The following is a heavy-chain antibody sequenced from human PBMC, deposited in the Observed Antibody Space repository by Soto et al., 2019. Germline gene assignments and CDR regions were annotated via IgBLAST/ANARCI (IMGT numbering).Heavy chain of an antibody. CDR1: GFTFSSFA. D-gene: IGHD3-22*01. CDR2: ISGSGGST. CDR3: ALITMLVVRTPGWFDP. V-gene: IGHV3-23*01. Sequence: PGGSLSPSFAASGFTFSSFALGWVGKAPGRGLEWVSAISGSGGSTYYADSVKGRFTISRDNSKNTLYLQMSSLRAEDTAVYYCALITMLVVRTPGWFDPWGQGTLVTAPQ. J-gene: IGHJ5*02.